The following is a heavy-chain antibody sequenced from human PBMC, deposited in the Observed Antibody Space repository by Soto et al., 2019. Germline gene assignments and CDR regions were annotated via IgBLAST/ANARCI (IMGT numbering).Heavy chain of an antibody. J-gene: IGHJ4*02. CDR2: ISGRGDST. Sequence: GSLRLSCAVSGFTFSMYAMSWVRQAPGKGLEWVSAISGRGDSTFYADSVKGRFTISRDNSKKTLFLQMNSLRAEDTAIYYCARWLVGASGAPDYWGQGTPVTVSS. V-gene: IGHV3-23*01. D-gene: IGHD1-26*01. CDR3: ARWLVGASGAPDY. CDR1: GFTFSMYA.